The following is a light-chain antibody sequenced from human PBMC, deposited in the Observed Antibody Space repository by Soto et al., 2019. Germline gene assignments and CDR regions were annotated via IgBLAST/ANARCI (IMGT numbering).Light chain of an antibody. CDR3: QQYNNWPT. V-gene: IGKV3-15*01. CDR2: GAS. Sequence: EIGMTQSPATLSVSPGERATLSCSASQSVSSNLAWYQQKPGQAPRLLIYGASTRATGIPARFSGSGSGTEFTLTLSSLQSEDFAVSYCQQYNNWPTFGQGTNVEIK. CDR1: QSVSSN. J-gene: IGKJ1*01.